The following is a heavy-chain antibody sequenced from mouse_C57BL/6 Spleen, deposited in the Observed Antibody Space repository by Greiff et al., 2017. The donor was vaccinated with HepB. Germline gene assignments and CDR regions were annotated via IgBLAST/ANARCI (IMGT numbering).Heavy chain of an antibody. CDR1: GYTFTSYW. V-gene: IGHV1-50*01. J-gene: IGHJ1*03. CDR2: IDPSDSYT. Sequence: QVQLQQPGAELVKPGASVKLSCKASGYTFTSYWMQWVKQRPGQGLEWIGEIDPSDSYTNYNQKFKGKAPLTVDPSSSTAYMQLSSLTSEDSAVYYCARRVVATKYFDVWGTGTPVTVSS. CDR3: ARRVVATKYFDV. D-gene: IGHD1-1*01.